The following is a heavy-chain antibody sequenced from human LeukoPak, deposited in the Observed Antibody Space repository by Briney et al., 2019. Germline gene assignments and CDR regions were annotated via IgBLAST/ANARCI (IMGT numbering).Heavy chain of an antibody. V-gene: IGHV3-11*01. J-gene: IGHJ5*02. Sequence: GGTLRLSCAASGFTFSDYYISSIRKAPGNGLESGSYISSSGSTIYYADSVKGRFTISRDNAKNSLYLQMNSLRAEDTAVYYCARDIAVAGNWFDPWGQGTLVTVSS. D-gene: IGHD6-19*01. CDR3: ARDIAVAGNWFDP. CDR2: ISSSGSTI. CDR1: GFTFSDYY.